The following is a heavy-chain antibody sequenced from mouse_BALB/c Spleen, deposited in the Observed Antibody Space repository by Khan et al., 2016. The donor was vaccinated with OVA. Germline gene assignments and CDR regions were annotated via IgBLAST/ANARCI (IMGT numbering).Heavy chain of an antibody. D-gene: IGHD2-1*01. Sequence: EVQVVESGGGLVQPGGSRKLSCAASGFSFSSFGMHWVRQAPKKGLEWVAYMSSGSSTIYYVDTVKGRFTISRDNPKKTLFLQMTSLRSEDTAMYYCARSGGNFHWYFDVWGAGTSVTVSS. V-gene: IGHV5-17*02. J-gene: IGHJ1*01. CDR2: MSSGSSTI. CDR1: GFSFSSFG. CDR3: ARSGGNFHWYFDV.